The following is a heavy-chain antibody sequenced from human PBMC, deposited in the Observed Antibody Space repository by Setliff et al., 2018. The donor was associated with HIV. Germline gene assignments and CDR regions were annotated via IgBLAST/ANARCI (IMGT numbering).Heavy chain of an antibody. D-gene: IGHD1-26*01. V-gene: IGHV1-69*05. CDR1: GGTFSSYA. CDR2: IIPIFGTA. Sequence: SVKVSCKASGGTFSSYAISWVRQAPGQGLEWMGGIIPIFGTANYAQKFQGRVTMTSDSSTSTVYMELRSLRSEDTAVYYCARRWKSGATHAAFDFWGQGTMVTVSS. J-gene: IGHJ3*01. CDR3: ARRWKSGATHAAFDF.